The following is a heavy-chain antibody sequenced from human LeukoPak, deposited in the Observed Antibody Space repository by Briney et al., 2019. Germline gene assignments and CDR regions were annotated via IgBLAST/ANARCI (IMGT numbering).Heavy chain of an antibody. J-gene: IGHJ6*03. D-gene: IGHD3-3*01. CDR3: ARGLWGDFWSGDYYYYYMDV. V-gene: IGHV1-8*03. CDR2: MNPNRGDT. CDR1: GYSFTSYD. Sequence: ASVNASSTASGYSFTSYDINWVRQATGQGLEWMGWMNPNRGDTGYAQKFQGRVTITRNTSLSTAYMELSSLRSEDTAVYYCARGLWGDFWSGDYYYYYMDVWGEGTTVTVSS.